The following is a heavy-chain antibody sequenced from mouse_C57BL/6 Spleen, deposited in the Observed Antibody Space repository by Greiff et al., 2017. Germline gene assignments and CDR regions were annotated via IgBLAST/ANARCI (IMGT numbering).Heavy chain of an antibody. CDR1: GYTFTSYW. J-gene: IGHJ2*01. CDR2: IDPSDSYT. CDR3: ARSTGTSYFDY. V-gene: IGHV1-69*01. Sequence: QVQLQQPGAELVMPGASVKLSCKASGYTFTSYWMHWVKQRPGQGLEWIGEIDPSDSYTNYNQKFKGKSTLTVDKSSSTAYMQLSSLTSEDSAVXYCARSTGTSYFDYWGQGTTLTVSS. D-gene: IGHD4-1*02.